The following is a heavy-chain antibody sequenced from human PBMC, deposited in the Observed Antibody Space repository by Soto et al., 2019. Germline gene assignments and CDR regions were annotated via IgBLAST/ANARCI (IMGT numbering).Heavy chain of an antibody. CDR2: ISAYNGNT. J-gene: IGHJ3*02. Sequence: QDQLVQSGGEVKKPGASVKVSCKASGYIFTTYGIGWVRQAPGQGLEGMGWISAYNGNTDYAQKLQDRVTMTTDTSTSTAYLELRSLRSDDTAVYYCARATRFDAFDIWGQGTMVTVSS. CDR3: ARATRFDAFDI. CDR1: GYIFTTYG. V-gene: IGHV1-18*01.